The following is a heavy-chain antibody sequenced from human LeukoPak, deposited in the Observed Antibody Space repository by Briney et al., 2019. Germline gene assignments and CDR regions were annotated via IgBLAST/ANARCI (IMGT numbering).Heavy chain of an antibody. CDR3: TRLDGDYVLFDY. CDR1: GYTFTGYY. D-gene: IGHD4-17*01. J-gene: IGHJ4*02. V-gene: IGHV1-2*02. Sequence: ASVKVSCKASGYTFTGYYMHWVRQAPGQGLEWMGWINPNSGGTNYAQKFQGRVTMTRDTSISTAYMELSRLRSDDTAVYYCTRLDGDYVLFDYWGQGTLVTVSS. CDR2: INPNSGGT.